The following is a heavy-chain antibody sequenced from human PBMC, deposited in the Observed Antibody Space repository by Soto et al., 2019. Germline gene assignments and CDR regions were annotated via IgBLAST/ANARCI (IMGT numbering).Heavy chain of an antibody. Sequence: HPGGSLRLSCAASGFTFSSYGMHWVRQAPGKGLEWVAVIWYDGSNKYYADSVKGRFTISRDNSKNTLYLQMNSLRAEDTAVYYCARDLQQLPSRIRYYYYYGMDVWGQGTTVTVSS. CDR2: IWYDGSNK. J-gene: IGHJ6*02. CDR3: ARDLQQLPSRIRYYYYYGMDV. V-gene: IGHV3-33*01. CDR1: GFTFSSYG. D-gene: IGHD6-13*01.